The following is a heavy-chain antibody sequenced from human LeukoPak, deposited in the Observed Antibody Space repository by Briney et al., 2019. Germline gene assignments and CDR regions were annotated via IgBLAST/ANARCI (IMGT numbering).Heavy chain of an antibody. Sequence: SETLSLTCGVYDGSFSGYSWSWIRQSPDKGLEWIGEINHSGSTNYNPSLQSRVTISIDTSKKQFSMMLSSVTAADTAVYYCARGGGDRLRWGQGTLVTVSS. CDR1: DGSFSGYS. CDR3: ARGGGDRLR. D-gene: IGHD2-21*02. CDR2: INHSGST. V-gene: IGHV4-34*01. J-gene: IGHJ4*02.